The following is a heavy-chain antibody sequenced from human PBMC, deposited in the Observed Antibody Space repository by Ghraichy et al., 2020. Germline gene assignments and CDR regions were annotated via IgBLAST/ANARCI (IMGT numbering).Heavy chain of an antibody. CDR1: GFTFSGYA. D-gene: IGHD3-22*01. J-gene: IGHJ4*02. CDR3: ATSYPQRYYDTSGLAY. Sequence: AGSLRLSCEASGFTFSGYAMHWVRQAPGKGLEWVAFIAYDGNNKHVADSVKGRFTISRDNSKNTHYLEMSGLTTADTAIYYCATSYPQRYYDTSGLAYGGQGTLVTVS. CDR2: IAYDGNNK. V-gene: IGHV3-30*15.